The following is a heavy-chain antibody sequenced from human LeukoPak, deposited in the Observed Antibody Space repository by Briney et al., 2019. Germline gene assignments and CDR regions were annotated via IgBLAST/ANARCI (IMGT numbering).Heavy chain of an antibody. J-gene: IGHJ4*02. CDR1: GYTFTNFD. Sequence: GASVKVSCKASGYTFTNFDINWVRQAPGQGLEWMGWMNPVSGNAGSAQKFQGRVTLTRDTSISTAYMELSSLRSDDTAVYYCASTLKVTTPFSLRYWGQGTLVTVSS. CDR2: MNPVSGNA. CDR3: ASTLKVTTPFSLRY. V-gene: IGHV1-8*01. D-gene: IGHD4-17*01.